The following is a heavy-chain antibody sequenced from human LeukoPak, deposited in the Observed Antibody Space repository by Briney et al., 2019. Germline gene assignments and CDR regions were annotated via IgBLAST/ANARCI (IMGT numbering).Heavy chain of an antibody. J-gene: IGHJ4*02. CDR1: GLTFNNYA. Sequence: GSLRLSCAVSGLTFNNYAMSWVRQAPGKGLEWIGRIKSKTDGETTDYAEPVRGRFTISRDDSKSAVYLQMNSLKIEDTAVYYCTTDLGTYYHGSQRLIPIDYWGLGTLVTVSS. D-gene: IGHD3-10*01. CDR3: TTDLGTYYHGSQRLIPIDY. V-gene: IGHV3-15*01. CDR2: IKSKTDGETT.